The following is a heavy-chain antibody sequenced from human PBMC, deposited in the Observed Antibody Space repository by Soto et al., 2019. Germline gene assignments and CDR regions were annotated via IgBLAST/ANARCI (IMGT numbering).Heavy chain of an antibody. D-gene: IGHD5-12*01. CDR3: AREIVATIDDAFDI. Sequence: SETLSLTCTVSGGSISSYYWSWIRQPPGKGLEWIGYIYYSGSTNYNPSLKSRVTISVDTSKNQFSLKLSSVTAADTAVYYCAREIVATIDDAFDIWGQGTMVTVSS. V-gene: IGHV4-59*12. J-gene: IGHJ3*02. CDR1: GGSISSYY. CDR2: IYYSGST.